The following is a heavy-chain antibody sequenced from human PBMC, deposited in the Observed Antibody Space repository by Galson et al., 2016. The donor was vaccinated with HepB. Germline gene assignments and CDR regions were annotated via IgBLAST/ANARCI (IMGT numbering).Heavy chain of an antibody. CDR2: ISGSSSTI. CDR3: AKGWSGPDS. Sequence: SLRLSCAASGFTFSSYNMNWVRQAPGKGLGWVSYISGSSSTIYYADSVRGRFTISRDNAKNTLFLQMDSLKIDDTAVYYCAKGWSGPDSWGQGTLVTVSS. D-gene: IGHD3-3*01. CDR1: GFTFSSYN. V-gene: IGHV3-48*01. J-gene: IGHJ4*02.